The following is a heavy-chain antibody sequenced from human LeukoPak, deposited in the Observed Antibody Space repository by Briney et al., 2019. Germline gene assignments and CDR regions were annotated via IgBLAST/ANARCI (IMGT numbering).Heavy chain of an antibody. Sequence: SETLSLTCTVSGGSISSYYWSWIRQPPGKGLEWIGYIYYSGSTNYNPSLKSRVTISVDTSKNQFSLKLSSVTAADTAVYYCARSDYYGSGRGSFDVWGQGTTVTVSS. CDR3: ARSDYYGSGRGSFDV. CDR1: GGSISSYY. J-gene: IGHJ6*02. D-gene: IGHD3-10*01. V-gene: IGHV4-59*08. CDR2: IYYSGST.